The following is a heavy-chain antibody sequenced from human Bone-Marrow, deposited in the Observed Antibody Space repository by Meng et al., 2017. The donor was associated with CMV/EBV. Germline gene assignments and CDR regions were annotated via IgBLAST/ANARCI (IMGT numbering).Heavy chain of an antibody. CDR3: ASAGYSSSWYFDY. CDR1: GGSISSGSYY. J-gene: IGHJ4*02. D-gene: IGHD6-13*01. Sequence: QVQLKESGPGLVKPSQTLSLTCTVSGGSISSGSYYWSWIRQPAGKGLEWIGRIYTSGSTNYNPSLKSRVTISVDTSKNQFSLKLSSVTAADTAVYYCASAGYSSSWYFDYWGQGTLVTVSS. CDR2: IYTSGST. V-gene: IGHV4-61*02.